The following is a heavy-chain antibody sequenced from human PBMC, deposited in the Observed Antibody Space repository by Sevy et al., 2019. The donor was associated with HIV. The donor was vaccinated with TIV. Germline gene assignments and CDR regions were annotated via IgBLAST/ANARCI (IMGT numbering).Heavy chain of an antibody. CDR1: GFSFTDFW. V-gene: IGHV3-7*01. CDR3: ARRYFDL. J-gene: IGHJ4*02. CDR2: INQDGSEM. Sequence: GSLRLSCKASGFSFTDFWMQWVRQVPGKGPEWVANINQDGSEMYYVDSVKGRFTISRDNAESALYLQMHGLRAEDAATYFCARRYFDLWGQGTVVTVSS.